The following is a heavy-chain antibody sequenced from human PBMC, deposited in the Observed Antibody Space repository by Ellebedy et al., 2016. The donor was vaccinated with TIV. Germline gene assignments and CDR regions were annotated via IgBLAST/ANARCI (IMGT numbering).Heavy chain of an antibody. CDR2: IKQDGSEK. V-gene: IGHV3-7*03. Sequence: GESLKISXAASGFTFSSYWMSWVRQAPGKGLEWVANIKQDGSEKYYVDSVKGRFTTSRDNAKNSLYLQMNSLRAEDTAVYYCARRSYYDSSGIEYYFDYWGQGTLVTVSS. CDR1: GFTFSSYW. J-gene: IGHJ4*02. D-gene: IGHD3-22*01. CDR3: ARRSYYDSSGIEYYFDY.